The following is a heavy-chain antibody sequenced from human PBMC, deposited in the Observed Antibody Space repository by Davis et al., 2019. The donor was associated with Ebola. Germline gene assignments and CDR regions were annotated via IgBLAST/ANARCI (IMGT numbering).Heavy chain of an antibody. V-gene: IGHV1-18*01. J-gene: IGHJ4*02. CDR1: GYTFTDYA. Sequence: AASVKVSCKASGYTFTDYAFTWLRQAPGQGLEWMGWSSTYNGNTNYAQKLQGRVTMTTDTSTNTAHMELRSLTTDDTAVYYCARRSLDYWGQGTLVTVSS. CDR2: SSTYNGNT. CDR3: ARRSLDY.